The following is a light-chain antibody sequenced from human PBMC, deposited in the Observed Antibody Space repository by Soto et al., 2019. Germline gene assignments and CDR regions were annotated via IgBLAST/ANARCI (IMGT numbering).Light chain of an antibody. CDR3: QQRSNWPIT. CDR2: DAS. J-gene: IGKJ5*01. CDR1: QSVSSY. Sequence: EIVVTQSAATLSLSPWERATLSCRASQSVSSYLAWYQQKPGQAPRLLIYDASNRATGIPARFSGSGSGTDLTLTISSLEPEDFAVYYCQQRSNWPITFGQGTRLEIK. V-gene: IGKV3-11*01.